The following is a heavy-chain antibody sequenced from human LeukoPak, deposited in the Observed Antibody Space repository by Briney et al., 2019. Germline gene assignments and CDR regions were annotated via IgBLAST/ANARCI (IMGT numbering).Heavy chain of an antibody. J-gene: IGHJ2*01. CDR3: AKDRAEYIWFFDL. D-gene: IGHD1-1*01. CDR2: ISYDGSNK. Sequence: PGRSLRLSCAASGFTFSTYGMHWVRQAPGEGLEWVAVISYDGSNKYYADSVKGRFTVSRDNSKNTLYLQMNSLRAEDTAVYYCAKDRAEYIWFFDLWGRGTLVTVSS. V-gene: IGHV3-30*18. CDR1: GFTFSTYG.